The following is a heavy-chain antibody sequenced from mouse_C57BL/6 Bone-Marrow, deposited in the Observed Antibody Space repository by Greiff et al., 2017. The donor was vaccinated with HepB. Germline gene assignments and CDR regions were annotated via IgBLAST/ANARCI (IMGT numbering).Heavy chain of an antibody. CDR3: ARSPSITTVVASFDY. CDR1: GFSLSTSGMG. CDR2: IYWDDDK. J-gene: IGHJ2*01. D-gene: IGHD1-1*01. Sequence: VKLMESGPGILQSSQTLSLTCSFSGFSLSTSGMGVSWIRQPSGKGLEWLAHIYWDDDKRYNPSLKSRLTISKDTSRNQVFLKITSVDTADTATYYCARSPSITTVVASFDYWGQGTTLTVSS. V-gene: IGHV8-12*01.